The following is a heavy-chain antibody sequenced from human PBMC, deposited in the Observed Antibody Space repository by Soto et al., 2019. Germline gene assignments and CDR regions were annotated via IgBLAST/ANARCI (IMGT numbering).Heavy chain of an antibody. V-gene: IGHV3-74*01. J-gene: IGHJ4*01. CDR1: GFTFSSYW. CDR3: ARASLPYYWKCLDD. Sequence: AGALTLSCTASGFTFSSYWMHWVRQAPGKGLVWVSRINSDGSSTSYADSVKGRFTISRDNAKNTLYLQMNSLRAEDTAVYYCARASLPYYWKCLDDWGHGTPVTVSS. CDR2: INSDGSST. D-gene: IGHD1-20*01.